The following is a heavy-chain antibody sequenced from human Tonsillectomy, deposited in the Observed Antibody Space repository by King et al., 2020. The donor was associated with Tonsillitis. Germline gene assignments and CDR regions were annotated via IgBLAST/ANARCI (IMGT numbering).Heavy chain of an antibody. CDR1: GFTFSSYS. V-gene: IGHV3-48*01. Sequence: VQLVESGGGLVQPGGSLRLSCAASGFTFSSYSMNWVRQAPGKGLEWVSYISSSSSTIYYADSVKGRFTISRDNAKNSLYLQMNSLIAEDTAVYYFARDYYDSTGYYLVGVYFEYWGQGTLVTVSS. CDR2: ISSSSSTI. J-gene: IGHJ4*02. CDR3: ARDYYDSTGYYLVGVYFEY. D-gene: IGHD3-22*01.